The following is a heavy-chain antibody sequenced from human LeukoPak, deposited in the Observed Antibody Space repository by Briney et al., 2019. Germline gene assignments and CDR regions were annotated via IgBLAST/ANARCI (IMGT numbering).Heavy chain of an antibody. CDR2: INPYNGNT. D-gene: IGHD4-17*01. V-gene: IGHV1-18*01. Sequence: ASVKVSCKASGYTFTTYGISWVRQAPGQGPEWMGWINPYNGNTNYAQKFQGRVTLTTDTSTSTAYMDLRSLRSDDTAMYYCAREIYGRFDFWGQGTLVTVSS. J-gene: IGHJ4*02. CDR1: GYTFTTYG. CDR3: AREIYGRFDF.